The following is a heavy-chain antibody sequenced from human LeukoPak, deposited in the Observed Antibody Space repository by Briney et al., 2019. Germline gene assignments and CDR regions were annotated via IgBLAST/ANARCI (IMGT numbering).Heavy chain of an antibody. CDR2: INPNSGGT. CDR1: GYTFTGYF. J-gene: IGHJ4*02. Sequence: ASVKVSCKASGYTFTGYFMHWVRQAPGQRLEWMGWINPNSGGTNSAQKFQGRVSMTRDTSISTVYMELSSLRSDDTAVYYCTRGERLTLNHYDSSGYDYLEDYWGQGTLVTVSS. D-gene: IGHD3-22*01. V-gene: IGHV1-2*02. CDR3: TRGERLTLNHYDSSGYDYLEDY.